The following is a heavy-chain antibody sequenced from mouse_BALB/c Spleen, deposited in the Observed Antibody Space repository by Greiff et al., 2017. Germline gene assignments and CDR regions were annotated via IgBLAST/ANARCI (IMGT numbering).Heavy chain of an antibody. CDR1: GFSLTSYG. CDR2: IWSGGST. V-gene: IGHV2-2*02. CDR3: ARSYYRYDDFDY. J-gene: IGHJ2*01. Sequence: VQVVESGPGLVQPSQSLSITCTVSGFSLTSYGVHWVRQSPGKGLEWLGVIWSGGSTDYNAAFISRLSISKDNSKSQVFFKMNSLQANDTAIYYCARSYYRYDDFDYWGQGTTLTVSS. D-gene: IGHD2-14*01.